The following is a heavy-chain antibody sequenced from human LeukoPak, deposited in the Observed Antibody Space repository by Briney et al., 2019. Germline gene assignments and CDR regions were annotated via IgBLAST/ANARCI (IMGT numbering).Heavy chain of an antibody. Sequence: GASVKVSCKASGYTFTGYGISWVRQAPGQGLEWMGWISAYNGNTNYAQKLQGRVTMTTDTSTSTAYMELRSLRSDDAAVYYCARDTPEYSGTPFDCWGQGTLVTVSS. J-gene: IGHJ4*02. CDR2: ISAYNGNT. CDR3: ARDTPEYSGTPFDC. V-gene: IGHV1-18*01. CDR1: GYTFTGYG. D-gene: IGHD2-15*01.